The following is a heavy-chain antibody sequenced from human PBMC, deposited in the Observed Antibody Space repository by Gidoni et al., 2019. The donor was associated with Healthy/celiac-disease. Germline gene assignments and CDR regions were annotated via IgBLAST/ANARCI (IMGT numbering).Heavy chain of an antibody. CDR2: INPSGGST. Sequence: QVQLVQSGAEVKKPGASVKVSCKASGYTFTSSYMHWVRQAPGQGLEWMGIINPSGGSTSYAQKFQGRVTMTRDTSTSTVYMELSSLRSEDTAVYYCARSGYYYYDSSGYYTLPLSYAFDIWGQGTMVTVSS. CDR3: ARSGYYYYDSSGYYTLPLSYAFDI. D-gene: IGHD3-22*01. V-gene: IGHV1-46*01. J-gene: IGHJ3*02. CDR1: GYTFTSSY.